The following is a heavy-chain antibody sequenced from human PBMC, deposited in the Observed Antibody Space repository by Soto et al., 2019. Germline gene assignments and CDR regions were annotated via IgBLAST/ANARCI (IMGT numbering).Heavy chain of an antibody. CDR3: ARVSEGGSYYGGLDY. D-gene: IGHD1-26*01. CDR2: VWYDGNIK. J-gene: IGHJ4*02. CDR1: GFTFSSYG. Sequence: PGGSLRLSCAASGFTFSSYGMRWVRQAPGKGLEWVAVVWYDGNIKYYADSVKGRFTISRDNSKNTLFLQMNSLRAEDTAVYYCARVSEGGSYYGGLDYWGQGTLVTVSS. V-gene: IGHV3-33*01.